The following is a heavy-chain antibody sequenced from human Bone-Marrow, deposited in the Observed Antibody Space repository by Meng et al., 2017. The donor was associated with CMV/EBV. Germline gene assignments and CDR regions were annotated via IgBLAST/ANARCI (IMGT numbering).Heavy chain of an antibody. D-gene: IGHD6-6*01. CDR1: GGTFSSYA. J-gene: IGHJ4*02. CDR3: ARDPGSRYSSSHLFDY. Sequence: QVQLVQSGAEVKKPGSSVKVSCKASGGTFSSYAISWLRQAPGQGLEWMGGFIPIFGTANYAQKFQGRVTITADESTSTAYMELSSLRSEDTAVYYCARDPGSRYSSSHLFDYWGQGTLVTVSS. V-gene: IGHV1-69*01. CDR2: FIPIFGTA.